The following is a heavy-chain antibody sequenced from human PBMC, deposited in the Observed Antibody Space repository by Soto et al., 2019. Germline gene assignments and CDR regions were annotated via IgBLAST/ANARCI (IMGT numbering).Heavy chain of an antibody. V-gene: IGHV4-31*03. CDR2: IYYSGST. J-gene: IGHJ5*02. Sequence: PSETLSLTCTVSGCSISSGGYYWSWIRQHPGKGLEWIGYIYYSGSTYYNPSLKSRVTISVDTSKNQFSLKLSSVTAADTAVCYCAGSIVVVVAARPGGWFDPWGQGTLVTVTS. CDR3: AGSIVVVVAARPGGWFDP. D-gene: IGHD2-15*01. CDR1: GCSISSGGYY.